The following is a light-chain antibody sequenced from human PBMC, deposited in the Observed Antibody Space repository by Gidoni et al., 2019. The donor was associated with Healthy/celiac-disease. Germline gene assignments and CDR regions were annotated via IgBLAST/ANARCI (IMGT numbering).Light chain of an antibody. CDR3: QQYGSSLFT. Sequence: EIVLTQSPGTLPLSPGERATPSCRASQSVSSSHLAWYQQKPGQAPRLLIHGASSRATGIPDRFSGSGSGTDFTLTISRLEPEDFAVYYCQQYGSSLFTFGPGTKVDIK. CDR1: QSVSSSH. V-gene: IGKV3-20*01. CDR2: GAS. J-gene: IGKJ3*01.